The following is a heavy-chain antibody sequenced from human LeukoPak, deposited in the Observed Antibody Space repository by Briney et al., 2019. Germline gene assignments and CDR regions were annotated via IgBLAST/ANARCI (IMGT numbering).Heavy chain of an antibody. CDR3: ARLSEYYGDYVI. Sequence: GGSLRLSCAASGFTFISYAMSWVRQAPGKGLEWVSAISGSGGSTYYADSVKGRFTISRDNAKNSLYPQMNILRAEDTAVNYCARLSEYYGDYVIWGQGTLVTVSS. V-gene: IGHV3-23*01. D-gene: IGHD4-17*01. J-gene: IGHJ1*01. CDR2: ISGSGGST. CDR1: GFTFISYA.